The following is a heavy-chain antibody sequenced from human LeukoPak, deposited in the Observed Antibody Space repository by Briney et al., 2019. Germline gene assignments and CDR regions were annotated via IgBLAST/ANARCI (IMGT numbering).Heavy chain of an antibody. V-gene: IGHV1-69*13. D-gene: IGHD3-10*01. CDR1: GGICSSYA. J-gene: IGHJ6*02. CDR2: IIPIFGTA. CDR3: ASPFGEAFYYYYYGMDV. Sequence: SVKVSCKASGGICSSYAISWVRQAAGQGLELMGGIIPIFGTANYAQKFQGRVTITADESTSTAYMELSSLRSEDTAVYYCASPFGEAFYYYYYGMDVWGQGTTVTVSS.